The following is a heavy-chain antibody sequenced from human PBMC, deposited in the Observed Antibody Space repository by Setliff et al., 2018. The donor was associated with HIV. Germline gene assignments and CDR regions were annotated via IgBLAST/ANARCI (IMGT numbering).Heavy chain of an antibody. V-gene: IGHV4-38-2*01. CDR1: GYSIRSGYY. J-gene: IGHJ4*02. Sequence: PSETLSLTCAVSGYSIRSGYYWGWIRQPPGKGLEWIGSIYHSGSTYYNPSLKSRVSISVDTSKNQFSPKLSSVTAADTAVYYCARHESGRSSSWSNFDYWGQGTLVTVSS. D-gene: IGHD6-13*01. CDR3: ARHESGRSSSWSNFDY. CDR2: IYHSGST.